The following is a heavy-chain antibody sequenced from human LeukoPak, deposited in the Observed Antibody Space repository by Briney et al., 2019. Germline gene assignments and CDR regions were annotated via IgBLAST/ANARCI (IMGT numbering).Heavy chain of an antibody. CDR2: IYHSGST. CDR1: GGSISSSNW. J-gene: IGHJ3*02. Sequence: SGTLSLTCAVSGGSISSSNWWSWVRQPPGQGLEWIGEIYHSGSTNYNPSLKSRVTISVDKSKNQFSLKLSSVTAADTAVYYCARVPPPATTATRVAGGKDAFDIWGQGTMVTVSS. CDR3: ARVPPPATTATRVAGGKDAFDI. V-gene: IGHV4-4*02. D-gene: IGHD4-17*01.